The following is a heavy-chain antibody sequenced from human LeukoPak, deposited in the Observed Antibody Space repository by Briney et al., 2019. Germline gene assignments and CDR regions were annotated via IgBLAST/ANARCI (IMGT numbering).Heavy chain of an antibody. CDR2: VYPVDSDT. D-gene: IGHD3-22*01. CDR1: GYSFIDHW. CDR3: TRLGYYYESSGYSDY. J-gene: IGHJ4*02. Sequence: GESLKISCKCSGYSFIDHWIGWVRQPPEQGLEWMGIVYPVDSDTRYSPSFQGQVTISADTSINTAYLQWSSLKASDSAIYYCTRLGYYYESSGYSDYWGQGTLVTVSS. V-gene: IGHV5-51*01.